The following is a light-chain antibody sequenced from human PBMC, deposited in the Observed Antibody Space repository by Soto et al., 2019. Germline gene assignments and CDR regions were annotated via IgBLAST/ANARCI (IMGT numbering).Light chain of an antibody. CDR2: GAS. Sequence: EIVLTQSPGTLSLSPGERATLSCRASQSVSSSYLAWYQQKPGQAPRLLIYGASGRATGIPDRFSGSGSGTDFXLXXXRLEPEDFAVYYCQQYGSSPPVTFGQGTRLEIK. CDR1: QSVSSSY. V-gene: IGKV3-20*01. J-gene: IGKJ5*01. CDR3: QQYGSSPPVT.